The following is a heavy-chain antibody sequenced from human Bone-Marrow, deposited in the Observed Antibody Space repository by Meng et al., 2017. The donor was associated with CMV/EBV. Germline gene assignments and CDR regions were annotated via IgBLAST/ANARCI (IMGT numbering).Heavy chain of an antibody. CDR2: INPSGGST. Sequence: ASVKVSCKASGYTFTSYYMHWVRQAPGQGLEWMGIINPSGGSTSYAQKFQGRVTMTRDTSTSTVYMELSSLRSEDTAVYYCAREPAAIQSGSFFDYWGQGTLVTVSS. CDR3: AREPAAIQSGSFFDY. CDR1: GYTFTSYY. J-gene: IGHJ4*02. D-gene: IGHD2-2*01. V-gene: IGHV1-46*01.